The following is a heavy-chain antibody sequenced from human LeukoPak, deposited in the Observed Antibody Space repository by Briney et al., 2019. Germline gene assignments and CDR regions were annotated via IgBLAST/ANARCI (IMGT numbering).Heavy chain of an antibody. CDR1: GGPISSYY. D-gene: IGHD3-22*01. V-gene: IGHV4-59*01. CDR2: IYYSGST. J-gene: IGHJ3*02. CDR3: ARDYYYDSSGYSDAFDI. Sequence: SDTLSLTCTVSGGPISSYYWSWIRKPPGKGLEWIGYIYYSGSTNYNPSLKSRVTISVDTSKNQFSLKLSSVTAADTAVYYCARDYYYDSSGYSDAFDIWGQGTMVTVPS.